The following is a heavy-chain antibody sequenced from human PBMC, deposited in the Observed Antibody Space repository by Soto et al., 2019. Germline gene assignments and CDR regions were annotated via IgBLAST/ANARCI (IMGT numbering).Heavy chain of an antibody. J-gene: IGHJ4*02. V-gene: IGHV3-23*01. D-gene: IGHD1-26*01. CDR2: ISGSGGSK. Sequence: PGGSLRLSCAASGFTFSSYAMSWVRQAPGKGLEWVSAISGSGGSKYYADSVKGRFTISRDNSKNTLYLQINSLRAEDTAVYYCARQHSGSYYFDYWGQGTPVTVSS. CDR3: ARQHSGSYYFDY. CDR1: GFTFSSYA.